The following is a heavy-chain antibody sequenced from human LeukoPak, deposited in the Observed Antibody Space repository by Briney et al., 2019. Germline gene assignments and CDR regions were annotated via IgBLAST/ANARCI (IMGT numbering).Heavy chain of an antibody. CDR1: GFTVDSNY. D-gene: IGHD3-22*01. CDR3: ARGDDSGYYDYFDY. Sequence: GGSLRLSCAASGFTVDSNYLSWVRQAPGKGLEWVSTVYTGGNTYYAASVKGRFTISRDFSKNTVFLHMNSLRTEDTAMYYCARGDDSGYYDYFDYWGQGALVTVSS. J-gene: IGHJ4*02. CDR2: VYTGGNT. V-gene: IGHV3-53*01.